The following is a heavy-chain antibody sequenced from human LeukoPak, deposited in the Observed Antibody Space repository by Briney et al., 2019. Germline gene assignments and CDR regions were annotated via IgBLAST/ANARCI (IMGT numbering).Heavy chain of an antibody. J-gene: IGHJ4*02. CDR2: LYSDGNT. CDR1: GFTVITND. Sequence: GGSLRLSRAASGFTVITNDMTWVRQAPGKGLEWGSVLYSDGNTKYADSVQARFTISRDNSKNTLYLEMNSLSPDDTAVYYCARGVEPLAANTLAYWGQGTLVTVSS. D-gene: IGHD1-14*01. V-gene: IGHV3-53*01. CDR3: ARGVEPLAANTLAY.